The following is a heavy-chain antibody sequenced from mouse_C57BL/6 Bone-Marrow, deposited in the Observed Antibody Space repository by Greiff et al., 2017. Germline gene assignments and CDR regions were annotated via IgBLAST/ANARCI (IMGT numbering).Heavy chain of an antibody. Sequence: EVQLQQSGAELVKPGASVKLSCTASGFNIKDYYMHWVKQRTEQGLEWIGRIDPEDGETQYAPKFQGKATITADTSSNTAYLELRILTSEDTAVYYFARGVYLDYWGQGTTLTVSS. CDR1: GFNIKDYY. V-gene: IGHV14-2*01. CDR2: IDPEDGET. CDR3: ARGVYLDY. J-gene: IGHJ2*01. D-gene: IGHD1-1*01.